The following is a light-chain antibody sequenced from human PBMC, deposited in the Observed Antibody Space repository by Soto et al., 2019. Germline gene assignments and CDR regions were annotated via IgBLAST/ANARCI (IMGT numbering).Light chain of an antibody. CDR1: QSVSSSY. Sequence: EIVLTQSPGTLSSSPGERATLSCRASQSVSSSYLAWYQQKHGQAPRLLIYGASSRATSIQDRFSGSGSGTDFTLTISRLESEAFAVYYCQQYGSSPAFTFGGGTKVEIK. CDR2: GAS. CDR3: QQYGSSPAFT. V-gene: IGKV3-20*01. J-gene: IGKJ4*01.